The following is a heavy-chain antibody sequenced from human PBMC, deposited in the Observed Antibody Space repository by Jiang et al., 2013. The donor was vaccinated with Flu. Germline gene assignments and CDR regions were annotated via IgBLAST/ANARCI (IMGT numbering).Heavy chain of an antibody. CDR2: IYPGDSDT. CDR1: GYSFTSYW. CDR3: ARRSYYYDSSGYYYVRAPFDY. V-gene: IGHV5-51*03. Sequence: GAEVKKPGESLKISCKGSGYSFTSYWIGWVRQVPGKGLEWMGIIYPGDSDTRYSPSFQGQVTISADKSISTAYLQWSSLKASDTAMYYCARRSYYYDSSGYYYVRAPFDYWGQGTLVTVSS. J-gene: IGHJ4*02. D-gene: IGHD3-22*01.